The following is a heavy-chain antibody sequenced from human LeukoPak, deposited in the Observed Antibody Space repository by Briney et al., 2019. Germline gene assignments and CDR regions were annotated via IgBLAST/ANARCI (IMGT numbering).Heavy chain of an antibody. CDR3: ARATNWWELLGGWAFDI. D-gene: IGHD1-26*01. J-gene: IGHJ3*02. CDR1: GGSISSGSYY. V-gene: IGHV4-61*02. Sequence: SQTLSLTSTVSGGSISSGSYYWSWIRQPAGKGLEWIGRIYTSGSTNYNPSLKSRVTISVDTSKNQFSLKLSSVTAADTAVYYCARATNWWELLGGWAFDIWGQGTMVTVSS. CDR2: IYTSGST.